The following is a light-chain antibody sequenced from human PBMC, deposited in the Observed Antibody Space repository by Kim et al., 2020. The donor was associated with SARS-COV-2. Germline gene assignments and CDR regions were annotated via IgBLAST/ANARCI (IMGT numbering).Light chain of an antibody. CDR1: SSNIVINT. Sequence: GLRVTISCSGSSSNIVINTVNWYQQLPGTAPKLLIYSNDQRPSGVPDRISGSKSGTSASLAISGLQSEDEADYYCAAWDGSLNGVVFGGGTKLTVL. CDR3: AAWDGSLNGVV. CDR2: SND. J-gene: IGLJ2*01. V-gene: IGLV1-44*01.